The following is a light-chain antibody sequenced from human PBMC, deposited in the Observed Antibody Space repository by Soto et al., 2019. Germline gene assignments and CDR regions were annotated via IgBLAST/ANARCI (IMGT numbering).Light chain of an antibody. V-gene: IGKV1-27*01. Sequence: DIQMTQSPSSLSASVGDRVTITCRASQGISNFLAWYQHKAGTVPKLLIYTASTLQSGVPSRFSGSGSGTDFTLIISSLQPEDVATYYCQKYNSVPVTFGPGTRLEIK. J-gene: IGKJ5*01. CDR2: TAS. CDR3: QKYNSVPVT. CDR1: QGISNF.